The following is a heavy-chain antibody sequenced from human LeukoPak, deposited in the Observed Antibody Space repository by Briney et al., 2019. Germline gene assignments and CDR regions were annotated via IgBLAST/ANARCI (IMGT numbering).Heavy chain of an antibody. CDR3: AKSFSSSWYMTFDY. Sequence: GGSLRLSCTASGFTFSTYAMSWVRQAPGKGLEWVSSISGSAYRTYYADSVKGRFTVSWDSSKNTLYLQMNSLRAEGTAVYYCAKSFSSSWYMTFDYWGQGTLVTVSS. D-gene: IGHD6-13*01. CDR1: GFTFSTYA. CDR2: ISGSAYRT. J-gene: IGHJ4*02. V-gene: IGHV3-23*01.